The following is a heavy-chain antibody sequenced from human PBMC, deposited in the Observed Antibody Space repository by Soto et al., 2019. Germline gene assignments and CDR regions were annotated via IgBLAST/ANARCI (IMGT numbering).Heavy chain of an antibody. CDR2: IYYNGST. CDR3: ARLYCSGGSCYAAY. V-gene: IGHV4-59*08. D-gene: IGHD2-15*01. J-gene: IGHJ4*02. Sequence: QVQLQESGPGLVKPSETLSLTCTVSGGSISGYYWSWIRQSPGKGLEWIGYIYYNGSTNYNPSLKSRVTISVDTSKNQLSLKLSSVTAADTALYYCARLYCSGGSCYAAYWGQGTLVTVSS. CDR1: GGSISGYY.